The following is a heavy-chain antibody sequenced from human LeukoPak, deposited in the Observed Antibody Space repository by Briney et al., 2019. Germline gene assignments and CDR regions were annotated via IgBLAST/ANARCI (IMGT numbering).Heavy chain of an antibody. CDR2: ISNSGGTT. CDR1: GFTFSSYA. CDR3: ATARWVTTDFDY. V-gene: IGHV3-23*01. D-gene: IGHD4-17*01. J-gene: IGHJ4*02. Sequence: GGSLRLSCAASGFTFSSYAMSWVRQAPGKGLEWVSTISNSGGTTYYADSVKGRFTISRDNAKNTLYLQMNSLRAEDTAVYYCATARWVTTDFDYWGQGTLVTVSS.